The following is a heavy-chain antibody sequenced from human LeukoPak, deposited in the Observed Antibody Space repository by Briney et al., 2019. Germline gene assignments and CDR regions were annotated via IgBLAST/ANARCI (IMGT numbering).Heavy chain of an antibody. CDR2: ISTNGGGT. Sequence: GGSLRLSCAASGFTFSTYAMHWVRQTPGKGLEYVSAISTNGGGTYYANSVKGRFTISRDNSKNTLYPQMGSLRAEDMAVYYCARYCSGVSCYSGYDYWGQGTLVTVSS. J-gene: IGHJ4*02. CDR3: ARYCSGVSCYSGYDY. D-gene: IGHD2-15*01. CDR1: GFTFSTYA. V-gene: IGHV3-64*01.